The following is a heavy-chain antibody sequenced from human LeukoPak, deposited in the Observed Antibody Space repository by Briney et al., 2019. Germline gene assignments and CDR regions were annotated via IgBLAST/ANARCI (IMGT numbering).Heavy chain of an antibody. CDR3: ARVPLYCGGDCLYFDY. J-gene: IGHJ4*02. D-gene: IGHD2-21*01. V-gene: IGHV4-59*08. CDR2: IYYSGST. Sequence: SETLSLTCTVSGGSISSYYWSWIRQPPGKGLEWIGYIYYSGSTYYNPSLKSRVTISVDTSKNQSSLKLSSVTAADTAVYYCARVPLYCGGDCLYFDYWGQGTLVTVSS. CDR1: GGSISSYY.